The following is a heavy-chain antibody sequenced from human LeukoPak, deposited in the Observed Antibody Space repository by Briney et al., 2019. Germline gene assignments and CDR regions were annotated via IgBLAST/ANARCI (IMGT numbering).Heavy chain of an antibody. V-gene: IGHV3-30-3*01. CDR3: ASFDFFGQQSLPDAFGI. CDR1: GFTFSSYA. D-gene: IGHD3-3*01. Sequence: GGSLRLSCAASGFTFSSYAMHWVRQAPGKGLEWVAVISYDGSNKYYADSVKGRFTISRDNSKNTLYLQMNSLRAEDTAVYYCASFDFFGQQSLPDAFGIWGQGTMVTVSS. CDR2: ISYDGSNK. J-gene: IGHJ3*02.